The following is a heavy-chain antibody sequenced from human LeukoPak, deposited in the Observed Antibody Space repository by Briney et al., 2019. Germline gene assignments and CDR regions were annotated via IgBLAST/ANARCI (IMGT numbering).Heavy chain of an antibody. J-gene: IGHJ4*02. CDR3: ARNIPVTRWGY. CDR1: GFTVSNNY. CDR2: IYSAGST. Sequence: GGSLRLSCAASGFTVSNNYMTWVRQAPGKGLEWVSLIYSAGSTYYADTVKGRFTISRDNSKNTVYLQMNSLRAEDTAVYYCARNIPVTRWGYWGQGTLVTVSS. D-gene: IGHD2-21*01. V-gene: IGHV3-66*01.